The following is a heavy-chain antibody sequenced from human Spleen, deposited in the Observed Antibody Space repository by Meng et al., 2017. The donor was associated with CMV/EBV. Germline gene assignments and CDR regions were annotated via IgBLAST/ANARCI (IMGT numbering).Heavy chain of an antibody. CDR2: ISPSGEST. J-gene: IGHJ5*01. V-gene: IGHV1-46*01. Sequence: STYIFTRYYLHWVRQAPGLGLVWMGTISPSGESTKYSQMFQGRVTVTRDTSTNTVYMELSSLRFEDTATYYCASSYDFWSGYSEFDSWGQGTLVTVSS. D-gene: IGHD3-3*01. CDR1: TYIFTRYY. CDR3: ASSYDFWSGYSEFDS.